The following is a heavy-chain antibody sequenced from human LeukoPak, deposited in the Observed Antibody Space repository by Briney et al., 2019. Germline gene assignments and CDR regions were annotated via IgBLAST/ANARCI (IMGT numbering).Heavy chain of an antibody. CDR1: GGSTTGYY. CDR3: ARHMSVAYDAFDI. Sequence: SETLSLTCTVSGGSTTGYYWTWIRQPPGKGLEWIGYVYYSGRTSYNASLKSRVTTSVDTSKNQFFLKLSSVTAADTAVYYCARHMSVAYDAFDIWGQGTMVTVSS. CDR2: VYYSGRT. J-gene: IGHJ3*02. V-gene: IGHV4-59*08. D-gene: IGHD6-19*01.